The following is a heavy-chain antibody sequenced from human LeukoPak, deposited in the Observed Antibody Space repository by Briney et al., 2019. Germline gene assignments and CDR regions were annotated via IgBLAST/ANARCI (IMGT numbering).Heavy chain of an antibody. CDR2: IGRGGSP. Sequence: GGSLRLSCEASGFTFGSHAMYWVRQAPEKGLEWVAGIGRGGSPHYADPVKGRFTISRDNSRNTVYLQINSLRAEDTAVYYCGKTTVGYSSGQKPAWPVDYWGQGTLVTVSS. J-gene: IGHJ4*02. CDR3: GKTTVGYSSGQKPAWPVDY. V-gene: IGHV3-23*01. CDR1: GFTFGSHA. D-gene: IGHD5-18*01.